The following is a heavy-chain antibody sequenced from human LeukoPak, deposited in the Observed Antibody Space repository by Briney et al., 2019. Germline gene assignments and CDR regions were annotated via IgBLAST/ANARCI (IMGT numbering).Heavy chain of an antibody. V-gene: IGHV5-51*01. CDR3: ATHSSYFDY. CDR2: IYPGDSDT. Sequence: RQMPGKGLEWMGIIYPGDSDTRYSPSFQGQVTISADKSISTAYLQWSSLKASDTAMYYCATHSSYFDYWGQGTLVTVSS. D-gene: IGHD6-19*01. J-gene: IGHJ4*02.